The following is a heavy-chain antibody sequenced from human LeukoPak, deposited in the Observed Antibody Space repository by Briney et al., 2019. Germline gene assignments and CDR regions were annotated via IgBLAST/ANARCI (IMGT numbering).Heavy chain of an antibody. V-gene: IGHV3-30*18. J-gene: IGHJ4*02. Sequence: GGSLRLSCAASGFTSSSYGMHWVRQAPGKGLEWVAVISYDGSNKYYADSVKGRFTISRDNSKNTLYLQMNSLRAEDTAVYYCAKDLKRYCSGGSCYSFDYWGQGTLVTVSP. CDR2: ISYDGSNK. D-gene: IGHD2-15*01. CDR3: AKDLKRYCSGGSCYSFDY. CDR1: GFTSSSYG.